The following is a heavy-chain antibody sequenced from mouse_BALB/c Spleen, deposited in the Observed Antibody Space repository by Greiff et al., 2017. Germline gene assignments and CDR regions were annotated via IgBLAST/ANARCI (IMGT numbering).Heavy chain of an antibody. J-gene: IGHJ2*01. V-gene: IGHV2-9*02. CDR3: ARDDYGNYEGFDY. CDR1: GFSLTSYG. Sequence: QVQLKESGPGLVAPSQSLSITCTVSGFSLTSYGVHWVRQPPGKGLEWLGVIWAGGSTNYNSALMSRLSISKDNSKSQVFLKMNSLQTDDTAMYYCARDDYGNYEGFDYWGQGTTLTVSS. CDR2: IWAGGST. D-gene: IGHD2-1*01.